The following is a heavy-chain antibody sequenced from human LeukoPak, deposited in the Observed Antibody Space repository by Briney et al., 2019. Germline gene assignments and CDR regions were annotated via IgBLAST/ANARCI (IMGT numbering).Heavy chain of an antibody. CDR3: AREGAGREGHNFDY. V-gene: IGHV3-21*01. CDR1: GFIFSDYG. D-gene: IGHD5-24*01. Sequence: SGGSLRLSCAASGFIFSDYGMNWVRQAPGKGLEWVSYIGRSSRYIYYADSMKGRLTISRDNAKNSLYLQMDSLRAEDTALYYCAREGAGREGHNFDYWGQGTLVTVSS. CDR2: IGRSSRYI. J-gene: IGHJ4*02.